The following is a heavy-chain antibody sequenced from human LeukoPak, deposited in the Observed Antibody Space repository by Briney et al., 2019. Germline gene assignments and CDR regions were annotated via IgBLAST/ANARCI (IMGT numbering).Heavy chain of an antibody. Sequence: SETLSLTCTVSGGSIRGYYWSWIRQPPGKGLEWIGFIYYSGSTKYNPSLKSRVTISVDTSKNQFSLKLTSVTAADTAVYYCARYGSGSYSDDHFQHWGQGTLVTVSS. CDR2: IYYSGST. J-gene: IGHJ1*01. CDR1: GGSIRGYY. D-gene: IGHD3-10*01. CDR3: ARYGSGSYSDDHFQH. V-gene: IGHV4-59*08.